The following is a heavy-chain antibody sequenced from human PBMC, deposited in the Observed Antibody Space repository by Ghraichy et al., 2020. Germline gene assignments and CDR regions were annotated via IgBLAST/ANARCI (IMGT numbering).Heavy chain of an antibody. CDR2: INHSGST. V-gene: IGHV4-34*01. Sequence: SETLSLTCAVYGGSFSGYYWSWIRQPPGKGLEWIGEINHSGSTNYNPSLKSRVTISVDTSKNQFSLKLSSVTAADTAVYYCARGLDMITFGGVIADDYWGQGTLVTVSS. CDR3: ARGLDMITFGGVIADDY. D-gene: IGHD3-16*02. J-gene: IGHJ4*02. CDR1: GGSFSGYY.